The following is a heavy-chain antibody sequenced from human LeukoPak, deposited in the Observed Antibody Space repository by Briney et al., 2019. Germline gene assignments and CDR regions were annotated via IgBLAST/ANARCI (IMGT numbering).Heavy chain of an antibody. V-gene: IGHV3-48*01. CDR1: GFTFSSYS. CDR2: SSSSSSTI. D-gene: IGHD1-26*01. CDR3: ARDSSRMTMRWEENWFDP. Sequence: PGGSLRLSCAASGFTFSSYSMNWVRQAPGKGLEWVSYSSSSSSTIYYADSVKGRFTISRDNAKDSLYLQMNSLRAEDTAVYYCARDSSRMTMRWEENWFDPWGQGTLVTVSS. J-gene: IGHJ5*02.